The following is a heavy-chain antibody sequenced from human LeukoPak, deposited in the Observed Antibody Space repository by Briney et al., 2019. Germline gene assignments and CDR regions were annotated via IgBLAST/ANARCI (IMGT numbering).Heavy chain of an antibody. CDR1: GGSISSYY. V-gene: IGHV4-59*08. Sequence: PSETLSLTCTVSGGSISSYYWGWIRQPPGKGLEWIGYIYYSGSTNYNPSLKSRVTISVDTSKNQFSLKLSSVTAAETAVYYCARLNYYYYYGMDVWGQGTTVTVSS. CDR2: IYYSGST. CDR3: ARLNYYYYYGMDV. J-gene: IGHJ6*02.